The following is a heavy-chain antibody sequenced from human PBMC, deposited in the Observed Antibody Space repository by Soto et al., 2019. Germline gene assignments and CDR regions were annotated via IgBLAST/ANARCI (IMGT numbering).Heavy chain of an antibody. CDR2: INHSGST. Sequence: PSETLSLTCAVYGGSFSGYYWSWIRQPPGKGLEWIGEINHSGSTNYNPSLKSRVTISVDTSKNQFSLKLSSVTAADTAVYYCARGDDFWSGTYYYYYGMDVWGQGTTVTVSS. V-gene: IGHV4-34*01. CDR3: ARGDDFWSGTYYYYYGMDV. CDR1: GGSFSGYY. J-gene: IGHJ6*02. D-gene: IGHD3-3*01.